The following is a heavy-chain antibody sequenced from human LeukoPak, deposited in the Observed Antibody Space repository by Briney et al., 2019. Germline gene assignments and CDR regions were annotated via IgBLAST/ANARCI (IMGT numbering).Heavy chain of an antibody. V-gene: IGHV3-30-3*01. CDR1: GFIFSSYA. CDR3: AKGDDSSGYYYSDDAFDI. Sequence: GGSLRLSCAASGFIFSSYAMHWVRQAPGKGLEWVAVISYDGSNKYYADSVKGRFTISRDNSKNTLYLQMNSLRAEDTAVYYCAKGDDSSGYYYSDDAFDIWGQGTMVTVSS. CDR2: ISYDGSNK. D-gene: IGHD3-22*01. J-gene: IGHJ3*02.